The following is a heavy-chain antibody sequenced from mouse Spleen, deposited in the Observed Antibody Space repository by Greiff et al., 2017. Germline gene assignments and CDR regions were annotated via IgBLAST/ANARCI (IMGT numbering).Heavy chain of an antibody. CDR3: ARTITTAAMDY. CDR1: GFTFSSYA. D-gene: IGHD1-1*01. CDR2: ISSGGSYT. J-gene: IGHJ4*01. V-gene: IGHV5-9-3*01. Sequence: EVQRVESGGGLVKPGGSLKLSCAASGFTFSSYAMSWVRQTPEKRLEWVATISSGGSYTYYPDSVKGRFTISRDNAKNTLYLQMSSLRSEDTAMYYCARTITTAAMDYWGQGTSVTVSS.